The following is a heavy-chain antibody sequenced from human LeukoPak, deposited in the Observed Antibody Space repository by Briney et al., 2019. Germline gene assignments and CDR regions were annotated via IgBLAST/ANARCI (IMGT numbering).Heavy chain of an antibody. V-gene: IGHV4-38-2*02. D-gene: IGHD3-16*01. CDR1: GYSISSGYY. CDR3: ASYTDAFDI. J-gene: IGHJ3*02. Sequence: SETLSLTCSVSGYSISSGYYWGWIRQPPGKGLVWIGSIYHSGSTYYNPSLKSRVTISVDTSKNQFSLNLSSVTAADTAVYYCASYTDAFDIWGQGTMVTVSS. CDR2: IYHSGST.